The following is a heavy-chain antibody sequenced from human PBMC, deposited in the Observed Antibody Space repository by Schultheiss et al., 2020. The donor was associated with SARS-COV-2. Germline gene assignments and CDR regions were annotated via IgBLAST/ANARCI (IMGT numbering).Heavy chain of an antibody. Sequence: GGSLRLSCAASGFTFSSYGMHWVRQAPGKGLEWVAVISYDGSNKYYADSVKGRFTISRDNSKNTLYLQMNSLRAEDTAVYYCAREVAYYDCWCGYYLADYYYYGLDYWGQGTTVTVSS. V-gene: IGHV3-30*03. D-gene: IGHD3-3*01. CDR2: ISYDGSNK. J-gene: IGHJ6*02. CDR3: AREVAYYDCWCGYYLADYYYYGLDY. CDR1: GFTFSSYG.